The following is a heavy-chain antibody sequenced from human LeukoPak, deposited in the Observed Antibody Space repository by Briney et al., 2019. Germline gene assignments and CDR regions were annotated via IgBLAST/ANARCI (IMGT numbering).Heavy chain of an antibody. D-gene: IGHD5-18*01. Sequence: SETLSLTCAVSDGSISSDAYSWNWIRQPPGKGLEWIGYIFHSGSTYYNPSLKSRVTMSVDRSKNQFSLRLSSVTAADAAVYYCARATAMVTYFDDWGQGTLVTVSS. CDR2: IFHSGST. V-gene: IGHV4-30-2*01. CDR1: DGSISSDAYS. J-gene: IGHJ4*02. CDR3: ARATAMVTYFDD.